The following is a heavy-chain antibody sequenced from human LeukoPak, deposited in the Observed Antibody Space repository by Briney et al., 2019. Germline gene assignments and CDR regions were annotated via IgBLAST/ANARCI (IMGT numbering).Heavy chain of an antibody. CDR3: ARDWLVVPASTPGYYYGMDV. D-gene: IGHD2-2*01. J-gene: IGHJ6*02. CDR1: GGTFSSYA. Sequence: ASVKVSCKASGGTFSSYAISWVRQAPGQGLEWTGWINPNSGGTNYAQKFQGRVTMTRDTSISTAYMELSRLRSDDTAVYYCARDWLVVPASTPGYYYGMDVWGQGTTVTVSS. CDR2: INPNSGGT. V-gene: IGHV1-2*02.